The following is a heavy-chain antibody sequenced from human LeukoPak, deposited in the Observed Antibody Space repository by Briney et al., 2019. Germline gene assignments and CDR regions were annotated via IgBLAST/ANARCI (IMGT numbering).Heavy chain of an antibody. Sequence: GGPLRLSCAASGFTFSSYAMSWVRQAPGKGLEWVSAISGSGGSAYYADSVKGRFTISRDNSKNTLYLQMNSLRAEDTAVYYCAKVSDIVVVPAAINYWGQGTLVTVSS. J-gene: IGHJ4*02. CDR2: ISGSGGSA. V-gene: IGHV3-23*01. CDR1: GFTFSSYA. D-gene: IGHD2-2*02. CDR3: AKVSDIVVVPAAINY.